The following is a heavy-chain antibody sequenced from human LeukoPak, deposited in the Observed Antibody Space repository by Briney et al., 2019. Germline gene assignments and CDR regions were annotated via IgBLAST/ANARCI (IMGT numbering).Heavy chain of an antibody. CDR1: GYTLTSYF. J-gene: IGHJ5*02. CDR3: ARGDCSSTSCYLDP. V-gene: IGHV1-46*01. CDR2: INPSGGST. Sequence: ASVKVSCKASGYTLTSYFMHWVRQSPGQRLEWMGIINPSGGSTSYAQKFQGRVTMTRDTSTSTVYMELNSLRSEDTAVYYCARGDCSSTSCYLDPWGQGTLVTVSS. D-gene: IGHD2-2*01.